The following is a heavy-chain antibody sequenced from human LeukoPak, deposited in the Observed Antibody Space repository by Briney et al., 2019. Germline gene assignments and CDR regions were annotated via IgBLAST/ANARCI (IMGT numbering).Heavy chain of an antibody. V-gene: IGHV3-7*01. CDR2: INQDGSAK. CDR3: ATSAKTAAGPY. Sequence: PGGSLRLSCAASGFTSSSYWMSWVRQAPGKGLEWLANINQDGSAKYYVDSVKGRFTISRDNAENSLYLQMNSLRADDTAVYYCATSAKTAAGPYWGQGTLVTVSS. CDR1: GFTSSSYW. D-gene: IGHD6-13*01. J-gene: IGHJ4*02.